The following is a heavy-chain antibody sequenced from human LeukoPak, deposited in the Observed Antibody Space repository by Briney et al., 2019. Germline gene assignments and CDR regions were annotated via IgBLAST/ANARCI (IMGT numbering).Heavy chain of an antibody. V-gene: IGHV1-2*02. D-gene: IGHD5-12*01. CDR1: GYTFTGYY. CDR3: ARDFGLSAEWVATIPTYYFDY. CDR2: INPNSGGT. J-gene: IGHJ4*02. Sequence: GASVKVSCKASGYTFTGYYMHWVRQAPGQGLEWMGWINPNSGGTNYAQKFQGRVTMTRDTSISTAYMELSGLRSDDTAVYYCARDFGLSAEWVATIPTYYFDYWGQGTLVTVSS.